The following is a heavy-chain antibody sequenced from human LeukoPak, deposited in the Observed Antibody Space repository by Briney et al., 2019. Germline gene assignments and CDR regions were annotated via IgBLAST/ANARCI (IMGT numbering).Heavy chain of an antibody. Sequence: GESLKISCKGSGYSFTSYWIGWVRQMPGKGLEWMGIIYPGDSDTRYSPSFQGQVTTSADKSISTAYLQWSSLKASDTAMYYCAREGAPYCSGGSCYSYGMDVWGQGTTVTVSS. CDR1: GYSFTSYW. D-gene: IGHD2-15*01. CDR3: AREGAPYCSGGSCYSYGMDV. V-gene: IGHV5-51*01. J-gene: IGHJ6*02. CDR2: IYPGDSDT.